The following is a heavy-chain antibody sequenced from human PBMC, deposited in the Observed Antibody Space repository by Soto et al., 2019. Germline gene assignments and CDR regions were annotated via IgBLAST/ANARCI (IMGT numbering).Heavy chain of an antibody. V-gene: IGHV3-33*01. CDR2: IWYDGSNK. CDR3: ARDRRAGASTALDY. D-gene: IGHD1-26*01. J-gene: IGHJ4*02. CDR1: GFTFSSYG. Sequence: QVQLVESGGGVVQPGRSLRLSCAASGFTFSSYGMHWVRQAPGKGLEWVAVIWYDGSNKYYADSVKGRFTISRDNSKNTLYLQMNSLRAEDTAVYYCARDRRAGASTALDYWGQGTLVTVSS.